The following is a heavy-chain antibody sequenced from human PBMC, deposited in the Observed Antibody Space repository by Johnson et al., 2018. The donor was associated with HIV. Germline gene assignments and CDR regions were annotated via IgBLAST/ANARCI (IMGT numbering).Heavy chain of an antibody. CDR1: GFTFSNAW. D-gene: IGHD3-3*01. J-gene: IGHJ3*02. CDR2: INWNGKT. Sequence: VQLVESGGGLVKPGGSLRLPCAASGFTFSNAWMTWVRQAPGKGLEWVGRINWNGKTGYADSIKGRFTISRDNAKNSLYLQMNSLTVEDTALYYCARNLPPFIGDTMFGANDAFDIWGKGTLVTVSS. V-gene: IGHV3-20*04. CDR3: ARNLPPFIGDTMFGANDAFDI.